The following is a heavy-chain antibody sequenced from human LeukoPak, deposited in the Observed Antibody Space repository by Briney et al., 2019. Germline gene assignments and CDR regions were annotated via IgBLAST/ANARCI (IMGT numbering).Heavy chain of an antibody. V-gene: IGHV3-11*04. CDR2: ISSGGDIM. D-gene: IGHD3-9*01. J-gene: IGHJ6*04. Sequence: PGGSLRLSCAASGLRFSDYYVSWIRQAPGKGLQWVSYISSGGDIMHYADSVKGRFTSSRDNAKNTLYLQMNSLRAEDTAVYYCARGWRQLRYFDWFRFVVDVWGKGTTVTVSS. CDR1: GLRFSDYY. CDR3: ARGWRQLRYFDWFRFVVDV.